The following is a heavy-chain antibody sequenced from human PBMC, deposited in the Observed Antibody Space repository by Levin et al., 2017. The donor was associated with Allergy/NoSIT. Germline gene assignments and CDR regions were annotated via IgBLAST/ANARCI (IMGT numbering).Heavy chain of an antibody. Sequence: GGSLRLSCAASGFTFSSYSMNWVRQAPGKGLEWVSSISSSSSYIYYADSVKGRFTISRDNAKNSLYLQMNSLRAEDTAVYYCARERLIVNRQPFDPWGQGTLVTVSS. D-gene: IGHD2/OR15-2a*01. J-gene: IGHJ5*02. CDR3: ARERLIVNRQPFDP. V-gene: IGHV3-21*01. CDR1: GFTFSSYS. CDR2: ISSSSSYI.